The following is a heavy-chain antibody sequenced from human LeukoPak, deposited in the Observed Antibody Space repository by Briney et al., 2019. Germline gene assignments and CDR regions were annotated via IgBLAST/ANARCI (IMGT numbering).Heavy chain of an antibody. CDR1: GVSISSGGYY. V-gene: IGHV4-31*03. CDR2: IYYSGST. CDR3: ARVYDSRSDNWFDP. J-gene: IGHJ5*02. D-gene: IGHD3-22*01. Sequence: SETLSLTCTVSGVSISSGGYYWSWIRQHPGKGLEWIGYIYYSGSTYYNPSLKSRVTISVDTSKNQFSLKLSSVTAADTAVYYCARVYDSRSDNWFDPWGQGTLVTVSS.